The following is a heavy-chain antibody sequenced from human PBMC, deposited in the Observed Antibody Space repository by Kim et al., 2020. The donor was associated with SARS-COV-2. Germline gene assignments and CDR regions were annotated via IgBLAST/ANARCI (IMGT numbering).Heavy chain of an antibody. V-gene: IGHV3-48*03. D-gene: IGHD4-4*01. CDR2: I. CDR3: ARGPNYSPFDY. J-gene: IGHJ4*02. Sequence: IYYEASVRGRFTISRDNEKNSLFRQMNSLRAEDTAVYYCARGPNYSPFDYWGQGTLVTVSS.